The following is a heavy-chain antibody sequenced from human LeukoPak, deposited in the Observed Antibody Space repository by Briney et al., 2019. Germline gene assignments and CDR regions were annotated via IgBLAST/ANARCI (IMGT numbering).Heavy chain of an antibody. CDR1: GFTFSSYA. D-gene: IGHD3-22*01. J-gene: IGHJ5*02. CDR2: ISGSGGST. CDR3: AKDRSGYYYFWFDP. Sequence: PGGSLRLSCAASGFTFSSYAMSWVRQAPGKGLEWVSTISGSGGSTYYADSVKGRFTISRDNSKNTLYLQMNSLRAEDTAVYYCAKDRSGYYYFWFDPWGQGTLVTVSS. V-gene: IGHV3-23*01.